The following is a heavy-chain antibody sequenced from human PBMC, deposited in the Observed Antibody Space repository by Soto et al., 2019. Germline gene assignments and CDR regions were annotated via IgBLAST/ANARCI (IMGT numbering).Heavy chain of an antibody. V-gene: IGHV1-18*01. J-gene: IGHJ6*02. CDR3: ARDFSGSIEASGTDNVLDV. D-gene: IGHD1-26*01. CDR2: IGAKNGNT. Sequence: ASVKVSCKTSGYTFMDFGISWVRQAPGQGLEWMGWIGAKNGNTNRAQKFLGRVTLTRDTYTSTAYLEVKGLRSEDTAVYYCARDFSGSIEASGTDNVLDVWGQGTTGTV. CDR1: GYTFMDFG.